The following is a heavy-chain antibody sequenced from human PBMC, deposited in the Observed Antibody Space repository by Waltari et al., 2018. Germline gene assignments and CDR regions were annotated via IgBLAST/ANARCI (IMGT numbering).Heavy chain of an antibody. CDR2: RNPNRGGT. Sequence: QVQLVQSGAEVKKPGASVKVSCKASGYTFTGYYMHWVLQAPGQGLEWMGWRNPNRGGTNYAQKFQGRVTMTRDTSISTAYMALSRLRSDDTAVYYCARVGPGSRENFQHWGQGTLVTVSS. V-gene: IGHV1-2*02. CDR1: GYTFTGYY. CDR3: ARVGPGSRENFQH. J-gene: IGHJ1*01. D-gene: IGHD6-13*01.